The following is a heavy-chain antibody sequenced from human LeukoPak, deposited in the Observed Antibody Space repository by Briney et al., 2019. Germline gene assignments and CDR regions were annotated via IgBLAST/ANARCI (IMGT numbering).Heavy chain of an antibody. V-gene: IGHV1-18*01. CDR3: ARDEGVYSYAPRDLLDY. J-gene: IGHJ4*02. D-gene: IGHD5-18*01. CDR2: ISAYNGNT. Sequence: ASVNVSCKASGYTFTSYGISWVRQAPGQGLEWMGWISAYNGNTNYAQKLQGRVTMTTDTSTSSAYMELRSLRSDDTAVYYCARDEGVYSYAPRDLLDYWGQGTLVTVSS. CDR1: GYTFTSYG.